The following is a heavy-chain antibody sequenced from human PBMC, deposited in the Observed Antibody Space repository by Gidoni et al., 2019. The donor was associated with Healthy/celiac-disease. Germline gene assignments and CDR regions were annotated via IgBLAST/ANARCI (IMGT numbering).Heavy chain of an antibody. Sequence: QVQLVQSGAEVKKPGSSVKVSCKASGGTFSSYAISWVRQAPGQGLEWMGGIIPIFGTANYAQKFQGRVKITADKSTSTAYMELSSLRSEDTAVYYCARDPTMIVVAPVWYFDLWGRGTLVTVSS. D-gene: IGHD3-22*01. V-gene: IGHV1-69*06. CDR3: ARDPTMIVVAPVWYFDL. CDR1: GGTFSSYA. CDR2: IIPIFGTA. J-gene: IGHJ2*01.